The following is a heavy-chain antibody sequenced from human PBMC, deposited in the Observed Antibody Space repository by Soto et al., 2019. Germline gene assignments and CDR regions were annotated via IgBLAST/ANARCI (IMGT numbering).Heavy chain of an antibody. J-gene: IGHJ6*01. V-gene: IGHV1-69*19. Sequence: HVQLVQSGAAVKKPGSSVKVSCKASGGTFSSYAISWVRQAPGQGLEWMGGIIPIFGTANYAQKFHGRVTIDADESTRKACMELSSLRSEDTDVYYCARAPMGRQAAWTVGYYVMDVWEQGTTLTVSS. CDR2: IIPIFGTA. D-gene: IGHD6-13*01. CDR3: ARAPMGRQAAWTVGYYVMDV. CDR1: GGTFSSYA.